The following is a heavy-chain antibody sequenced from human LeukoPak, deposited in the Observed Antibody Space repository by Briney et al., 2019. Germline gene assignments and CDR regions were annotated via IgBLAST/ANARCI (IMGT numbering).Heavy chain of an antibody. CDR1: GFTFSSYG. CDR3: ARENMITFGGVIATSGDY. V-gene: IGHV3-33*01. CDR2: IWYDGSNK. J-gene: IGHJ4*02. Sequence: GRSLRLSCAASGFTFSSYGMHWVRQAPGKGLEWVAVIWYDGSNKYYADSVKGRSTISRDNSKNTLYLQMNSLRAEDTAVYYCARENMITFGGVIATSGDYWGQGTLVTVSS. D-gene: IGHD3-16*02.